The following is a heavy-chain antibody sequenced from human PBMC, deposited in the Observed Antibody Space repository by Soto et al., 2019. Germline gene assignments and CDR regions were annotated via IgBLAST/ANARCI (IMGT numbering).Heavy chain of an antibody. Sequence: GGSLRLSCAASGFTFSSYGMHWVRQAPGKGLEWVAVISYDGSNKYYADSVKGRFTISRDNSKNTLYLQMNSLRAEDTAVYYCAKDHRITIPTPFDYWGQGTLVTVSS. V-gene: IGHV3-30*18. D-gene: IGHD3-10*01. J-gene: IGHJ4*02. CDR1: GFTFSSYG. CDR3: AKDHRITIPTPFDY. CDR2: ISYDGSNK.